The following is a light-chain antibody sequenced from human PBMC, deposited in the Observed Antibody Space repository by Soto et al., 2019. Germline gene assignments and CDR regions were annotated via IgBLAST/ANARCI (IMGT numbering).Light chain of an antibody. J-gene: IGLJ1*01. CDR1: SSDGYDY. V-gene: IGLV2-8*01. CDR2: EVS. Sequence: QSALTQPPSASGSPGQSVTISCTGISSDGYDYVSWYQQHPGKAPKLMIYEVSERPSGVPDRFSGSKSGNTAYLTVSGLQAEDEADYYCSSYAGSNNLVFGTGTKLTVL. CDR3: SSYAGSNNLV.